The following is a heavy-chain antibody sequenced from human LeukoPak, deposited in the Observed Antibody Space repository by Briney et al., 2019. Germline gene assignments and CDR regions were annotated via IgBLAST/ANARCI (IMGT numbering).Heavy chain of an antibody. Sequence: GGSLRLSCEASGFTFSGCWMTWVRQAPGKGLEWVANIKEDGSKKNYVDSVKGRFTIFRDNAKNSLYLQMNSLRAEDTAVYYCATPLDYYDSSGYHQGGDWGQGTLVTVSS. CDR3: ATPLDYYDSSGYHQGGD. CDR1: GFTFSGCW. CDR2: IKEDGSKK. V-gene: IGHV3-7*03. D-gene: IGHD3-22*01. J-gene: IGHJ4*02.